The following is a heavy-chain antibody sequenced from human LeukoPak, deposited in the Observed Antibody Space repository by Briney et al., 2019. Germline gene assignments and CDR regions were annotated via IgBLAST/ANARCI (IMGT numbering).Heavy chain of an antibody. V-gene: IGHV4-34*01. Sequence: PGGSLRLSCAASGFTFSSYWMHWIRQPPGKGLEWIGEINHSGSTNYNPSLKSRVTISVDTSKNQFSLKLSSVTAADTAVYYCASFQQLWLHGLDYWGQGTLVTVSS. CDR2: INHSGST. CDR1: GFTFSSYW. CDR3: ASFQQLWLHGLDY. D-gene: IGHD5-18*01. J-gene: IGHJ4*02.